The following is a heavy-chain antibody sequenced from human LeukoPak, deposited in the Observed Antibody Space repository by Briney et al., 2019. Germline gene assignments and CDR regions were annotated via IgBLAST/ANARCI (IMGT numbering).Heavy chain of an antibody. V-gene: IGHV3-53*01. J-gene: IGHJ6*03. CDR2: IYSGGST. CDR3: ASGSGSYRTPYYYMDV. CDR1: GFTVSSNY. D-gene: IGHD3-10*01. Sequence: LPGGSLRLSCAASGFTVSSNYMSWVRQAPGKGLEWVSVIYSGGSTYYADSVKGRFTISRDNSKNALYLQMNSLRAEDTAVYYCASGSGSYRTPYYYMDVWGTGTTVTVSS.